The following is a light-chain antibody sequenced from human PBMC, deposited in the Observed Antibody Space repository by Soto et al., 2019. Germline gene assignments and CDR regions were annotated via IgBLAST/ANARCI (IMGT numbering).Light chain of an antibody. V-gene: IGLV2-8*01. CDR3: SSYAGSNNVV. Sequence: QSALTQPPSASGSPGQSVTISCTGTSSDVGGYTYVSWYQPHPGKAPKLMIYEVSKRPSGVPDRFSGSKSGNTASLTGSGLQAEDEADYYCSSYAGSNNVVFGGGTKLPVL. CDR2: EVS. CDR1: SSDVGGYTY. J-gene: IGLJ2*01.